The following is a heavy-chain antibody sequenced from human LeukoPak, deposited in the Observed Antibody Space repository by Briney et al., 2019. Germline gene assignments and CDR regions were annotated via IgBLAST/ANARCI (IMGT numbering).Heavy chain of an antibody. V-gene: IGHV4-59*08. D-gene: IGHD6-13*01. J-gene: IGHJ4*02. Sequence: SETLSLTCTVSGGFISGHYWSWLRQPPGKGLEWIGYIFYTGSTDYNPSLRSRITMSVDTSKNQFSLRLTSVTAADTAVYYCARQNPAVGGQGLDYWGQGILVTVFS. CDR2: IFYTGST. CDR3: ARQNPAVGGQGLDY. CDR1: GGFISGHY.